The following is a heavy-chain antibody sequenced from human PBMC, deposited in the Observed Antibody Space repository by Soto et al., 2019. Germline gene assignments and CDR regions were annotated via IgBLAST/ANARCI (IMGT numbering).Heavy chain of an antibody. J-gene: IGHJ6*03. CDR3: AKSLVVGDHADRDV. V-gene: IGHV1-69*02. CDR1: GGTFPSYI. D-gene: IGHD3-16*01. Sequence: QVQLVQSGAEVTRPGSSVTVSCEASGGTFPSYIFTWVRQAPGRGLEWLGRSIPIQGRADSALRFQDRVTMTADKTTNTVYRELRSLRPDDTAIYYGAKSLVVGDHADRDVWGKGTTVTVAS. CDR2: SIPIQGRA.